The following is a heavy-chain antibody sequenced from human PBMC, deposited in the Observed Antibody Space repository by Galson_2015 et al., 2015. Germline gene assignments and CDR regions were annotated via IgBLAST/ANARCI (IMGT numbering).Heavy chain of an antibody. CDR3: ARRGNTYGYSDY. V-gene: IGHV5-51*01. CDR1: GYTFSNYW. Sequence: QSGAEVKKPGESLKFSCKGSGYTFSNYWIGWVRQMPGKGLEWMGIIYPGDSDTRYSPSFQGQVTISADKSINTAFLQWSSLEASDTAMYYCARRGNTYGYSDYWGQGTLVTVSS. D-gene: IGHD5-18*01. CDR2: IYPGDSDT. J-gene: IGHJ4*02.